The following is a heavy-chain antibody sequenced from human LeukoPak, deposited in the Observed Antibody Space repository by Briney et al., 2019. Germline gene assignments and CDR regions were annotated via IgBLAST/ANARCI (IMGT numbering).Heavy chain of an antibody. J-gene: IGHJ4*02. Sequence: ASETLSLTCSVSAYSNRSGYNWGWIRQPPGKGPEWIGSTHHNGPTFYHPSLKSRVTISVDTPLNQVSLKLNSVTAADTAVYYCAREQWGSTFPDYWGQGVLVIVSS. V-gene: IGHV4-38-2*02. CDR2: THHNGPT. CDR1: AYSNRSGYN. CDR3: AREQWGSTFPDY. D-gene: IGHD1-26*01.